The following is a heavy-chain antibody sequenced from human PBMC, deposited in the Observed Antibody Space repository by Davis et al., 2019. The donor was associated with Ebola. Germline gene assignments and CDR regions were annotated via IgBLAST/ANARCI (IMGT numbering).Heavy chain of an antibody. CDR2: IYYSGST. J-gene: IGHJ6*03. Sequence: SETLSLTCTVSDYSIISGYYWSWIRQHPGKGLEWIGYIYYSGSTYYNPSLKSRVTISVDTSKNQFSLKLRSVTAADTAVYFCARHPASGSNTYYYYIDIWGKGTTVTVSS. CDR3: ARHPASGSNTYYYYIDI. CDR1: DYSIISGYY. V-gene: IGHV4-31*03. D-gene: IGHD1-26*01.